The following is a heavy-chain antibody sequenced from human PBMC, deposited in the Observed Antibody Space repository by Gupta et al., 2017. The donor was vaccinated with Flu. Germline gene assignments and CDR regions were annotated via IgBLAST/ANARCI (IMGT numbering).Heavy chain of an antibody. Sequence: TFSSFDIHWVRQATGQGLEWMGWMNPKSGDTGYAQKFQGRVTLTSNTSISTVYMEVGSLRSEDTAVYYCARGPLHYYDSPAYLQFWGQGTPV. J-gene: IGHJ4*02. CDR2: MNPKSGDT. V-gene: IGHV1-8*01. CDR3: ARGPLHYYDSPAYLQF. CDR1: TFSSFD. D-gene: IGHD3-22*01.